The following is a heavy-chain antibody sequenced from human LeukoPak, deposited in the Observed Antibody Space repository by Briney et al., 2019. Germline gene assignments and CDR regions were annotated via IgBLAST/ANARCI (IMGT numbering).Heavy chain of an antibody. Sequence: SETLSLTCTVSGGSISSYYWSWIRQPPGKGLEWFGYIYYSGSTNYNPSLKSRVTISVDTSKNQFSLKLSSVTAADTAVYYCARDVYSYGNNWFDPWGQGTLVTVSS. D-gene: IGHD5-18*01. CDR3: ARDVYSYGNNWFDP. J-gene: IGHJ5*02. CDR2: IYYSGST. CDR1: GGSISSYY. V-gene: IGHV4-59*01.